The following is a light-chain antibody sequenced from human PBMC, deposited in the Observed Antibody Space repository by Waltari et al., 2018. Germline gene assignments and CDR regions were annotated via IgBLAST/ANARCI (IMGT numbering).Light chain of an antibody. J-gene: IGLJ1*01. CDR3: SSYTTSGTLV. CDR2: GVT. CDR1: SSDLGGYDF. V-gene: IGLV2-14*01. Sequence: QSAPTQPASVSGSPGQSITISCTGTSSDLGGYDFVSWHQQYPGKAPKVMIYGVTNRPSGVSNRFSGSKSGNTASLIISGLQADDEADYYCSSYTTSGTLVFGTGTKVTVL.